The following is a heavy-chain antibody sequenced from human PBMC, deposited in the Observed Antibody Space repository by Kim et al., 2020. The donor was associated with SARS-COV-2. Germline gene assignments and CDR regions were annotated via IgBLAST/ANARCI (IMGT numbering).Heavy chain of an antibody. CDR1: GYTFTSYA. CDR2: INAGNGNT. V-gene: IGHV1-3*01. Sequence: ASVKVSCKASGYTFTSYAMHWVRQAPGQRLEWMGWINAGNGNTKYSQKFQGRVTITRDTSASTAYMELSSLRSEDTAVYYCARWRSWKLYYFDYWGQGTLVTVSS. D-gene: IGHD6-13*01. CDR3: ARWRSWKLYYFDY. J-gene: IGHJ4*02.